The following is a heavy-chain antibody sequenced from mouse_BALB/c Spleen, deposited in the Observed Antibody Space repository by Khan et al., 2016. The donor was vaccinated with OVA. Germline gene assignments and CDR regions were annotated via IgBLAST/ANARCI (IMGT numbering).Heavy chain of an antibody. D-gene: IGHD1-1*01. V-gene: IGHV5-6*01. CDR3: ASLAYFYDSGGFAY. CDR2: VSTGGHYT. J-gene: IGHJ3*01. CDR1: GFTFSTYG. Sequence: EVQLVESGGDVVKPGGSLKLSCAASGFTFSTYGMSWVRQTPDKRLEWVATVSTGGHYTYYPDTVKGRFTISRDNAKDTLYLQMSSLKSEDTAMFSCASLAYFYDSGGFAYWGQGTLVTVSA.